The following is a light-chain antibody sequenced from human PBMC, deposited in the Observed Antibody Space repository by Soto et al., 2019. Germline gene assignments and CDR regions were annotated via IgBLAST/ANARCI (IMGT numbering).Light chain of an antibody. J-gene: IGLJ1*01. CDR3: SSYTSNTTPYV. CDR1: SSDVGAYNY. Sequence: QSVLTQPASVSGPPGQSIAISCTGTSSDVGAYNYVSWYQQHPGKVPKLVIYDVTNRPSGVSDRFSGSKSGNTASLTISGLQAEDEADYYCSSYTSNTTPYVFGTGTKVTVL. V-gene: IGLV2-14*01. CDR2: DVT.